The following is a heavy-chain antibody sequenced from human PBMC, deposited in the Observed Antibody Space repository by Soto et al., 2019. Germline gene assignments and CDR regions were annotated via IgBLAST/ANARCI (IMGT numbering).Heavy chain of an antibody. Sequence: PSETLSLTCTVSGGSISSYYWSWIRQPPGKGLEWIGYIYYSGSTNYNPSLKSRVAISADTSKNQFSLKLTSVTAADTAVYYCARGGEIRFLEDDAFDIWGQGTMVTVSS. CDR1: GGSISSYY. CDR2: IYYSGST. D-gene: IGHD3-3*01. CDR3: ARGGEIRFLEDDAFDI. J-gene: IGHJ3*02. V-gene: IGHV4-59*01.